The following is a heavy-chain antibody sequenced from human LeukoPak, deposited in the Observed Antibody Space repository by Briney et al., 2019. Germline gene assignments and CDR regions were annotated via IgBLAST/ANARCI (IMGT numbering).Heavy chain of an antibody. CDR2: IYHSGST. CDR3: ATPLLAAAGNFDY. D-gene: IGHD6-13*01. Sequence: SETLSLTCAVSGYSISSGYYWGWIRQPPGKGLEWIGSIYHSGSTYCNPSLKSRVTISVDTSKNQFSLKLSSVTAADTAVYYCATPLLAAAGNFDYWGQGTLVTVSS. CDR1: GYSISSGYY. V-gene: IGHV4-38-2*01. J-gene: IGHJ4*02.